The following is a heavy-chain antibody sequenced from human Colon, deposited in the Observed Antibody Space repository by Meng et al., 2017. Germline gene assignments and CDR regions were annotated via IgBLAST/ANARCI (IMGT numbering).Heavy chain of an antibody. J-gene: IGHJ5*02. CDR1: RYTFTDYY. Sequence: QGQLVQSGTGVKKPGDSVKVSCKASRYTFTDYYIHWVRQAPGQGLEWMGWINPESGDTNYPQKFQGRVTMTRDTSTSTAYMELSSLRSDDTAVYYCARVGYNGLGSYLISWGQGTLVTVSS. CDR3: ARVGYNGLGSYLIS. D-gene: IGHD3-10*01. V-gene: IGHV1-2*02. CDR2: INPESGDT.